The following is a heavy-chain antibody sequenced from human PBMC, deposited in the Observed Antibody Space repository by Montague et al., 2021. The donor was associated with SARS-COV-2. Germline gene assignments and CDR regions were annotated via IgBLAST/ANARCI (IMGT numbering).Heavy chain of an antibody. D-gene: IGHD3-16*02. J-gene: IGHJ3*02. CDR3: TRDYRSIVGDGLDI. CDR2: ISPSAYNT. CDR1: RLTFIDYD. V-gene: IGHV3-48*03. Sequence: SLRLSCAGYRLTFIDYDMHWSREDPWKVQARPSYISPSAYNTSYAGSVKGRFTVSRDNGKNSLYLQMNSLRVEDTAVYYCTRDYRSIVGDGLDIWGQGTKVTVSS.